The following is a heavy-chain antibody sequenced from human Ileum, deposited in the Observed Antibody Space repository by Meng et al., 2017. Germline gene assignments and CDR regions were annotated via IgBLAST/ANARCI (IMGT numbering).Heavy chain of an antibody. J-gene: IGHJ5*02. CDR2: IYYSGSI. V-gene: IGHV4-61*01. CDR1: GGSVSSGLYY. CDR3: ARDSGWFDR. Sequence: QVDRPESGPGLVGPSETLSLTCTVSGGSVSSGLYYWSWIRQPPGKGLEWIGYIYYSGSINYNPSLKSRVTISVDTSKNQFSLNLSSVTAADTAVYYCARDSGWFDRWGQGTLVTVSS.